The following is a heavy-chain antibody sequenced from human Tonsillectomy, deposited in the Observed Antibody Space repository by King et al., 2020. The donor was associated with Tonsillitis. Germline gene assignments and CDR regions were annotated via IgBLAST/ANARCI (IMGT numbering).Heavy chain of an antibody. D-gene: IGHD2-21*01. Sequence: VQLVQSGTEVKRPGASVKVSCQASGYTFSGCYIHWVRQAPGQGLEWMGWINPHNGLTKYAQKFQDRVTMTRDTSADTANMELTRLGSDDTAVYYCARETIFDGEGMSSFDLWGQGTLVTVS. CDR1: GYTFSGCY. J-gene: IGHJ5*02. CDR2: INPHNGLT. V-gene: IGHV1-2*02. CDR3: ARETIFDGEGMSSFDL.